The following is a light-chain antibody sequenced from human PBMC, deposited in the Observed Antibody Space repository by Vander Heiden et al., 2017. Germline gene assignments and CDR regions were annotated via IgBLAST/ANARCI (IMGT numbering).Light chain of an antibody. CDR3: SSYTSSSTLV. J-gene: IGLJ2*01. Sequence: QSDLTQPASVSGSPGQSITISCTGTSSDVGGYTYVSWYQQHPGKAPKLMIYEVSNRPSGVSNRFSGSKSGNTASLTISGLQAEDEADYYCSSYTSSSTLVFGGGTKLTVL. CDR1: SSDVGGYTY. CDR2: EVS. V-gene: IGLV2-14*01.